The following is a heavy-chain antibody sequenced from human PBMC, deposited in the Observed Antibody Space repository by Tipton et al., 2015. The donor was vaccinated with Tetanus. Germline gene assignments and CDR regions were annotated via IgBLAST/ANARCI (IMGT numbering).Heavy chain of an antibody. V-gene: IGHV3-53*01. CDR3: AKALGSSAWYGT. CDR1: GDSVSGYY. J-gene: IGHJ5*02. Sequence: LSLTCTVSGDSVSGYYWSWVRQAPGKGLEWVSGITGGNTYYADSVKGRFTISRDNSKNTLSLQMNSLRGEDTAVYYCAKALGSSAWYGTWGQGTLVTVSS. CDR2: ITGGNT. D-gene: IGHD6-13*01.